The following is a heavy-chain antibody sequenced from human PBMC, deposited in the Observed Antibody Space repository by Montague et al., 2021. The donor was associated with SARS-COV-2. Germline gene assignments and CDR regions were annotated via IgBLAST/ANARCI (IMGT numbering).Heavy chain of an antibody. D-gene: IGHD4/OR15-4a*01. Sequence: SETLSLTCAVSGGSISTSHWWSWVRQPPGKGLEWIGGIDERGSTNYSPSLKSRVTMSIDKSADQFSLKLASLTAADTAIYFCARDVRTSTWSIRGYGGNYHFDSWGQGTLVAVSS. J-gene: IGHJ4*02. CDR3: ARDVRTSTWSIRGYGGNYHFDS. CDR1: GGSISTSHW. CDR2: IDERGST. V-gene: IGHV4-4*02.